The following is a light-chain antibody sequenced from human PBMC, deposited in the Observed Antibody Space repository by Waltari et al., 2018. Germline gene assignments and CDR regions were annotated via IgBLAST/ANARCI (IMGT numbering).Light chain of an antibody. V-gene: IGKV1-5*01. CDR2: DAS. CDR1: QSISSW. CDR3: QQYNSYPWT. J-gene: IGKJ1*01. Sequence: DIQMTQSPSTLSASVGDTVTITCRASQSISSWLAWYHQKLGKAPKLLIYDASSLESGVPSRFSGSGSGTDFTLTISSLQPDDFATYYCQQYNSYPWTFGQGTKVEIK.